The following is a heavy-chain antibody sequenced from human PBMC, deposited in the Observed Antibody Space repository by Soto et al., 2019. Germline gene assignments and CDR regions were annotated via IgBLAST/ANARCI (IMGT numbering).Heavy chain of an antibody. CDR1: GGSISSGGYY. D-gene: IGHD3-9*01. Sequence: PSETLSLTCTVSGGSISSGGYYWSWIRQHPGKGLEWIGYIYYSGSTYYNPSLKSRVTISVDTSKNQFSLKLSSVTAADTAVYYCARDRRDILTGYSYGMDVWGQGTTVTVSS. CDR3: ARDRRDILTGYSYGMDV. J-gene: IGHJ6*02. CDR2: IYYSGST. V-gene: IGHV4-31*03.